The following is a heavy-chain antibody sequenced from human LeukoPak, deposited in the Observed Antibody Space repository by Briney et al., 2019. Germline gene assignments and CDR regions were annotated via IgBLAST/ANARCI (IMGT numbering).Heavy chain of an antibody. CDR2: IYYSGST. D-gene: IGHD2-15*01. Sequence: PSETLSLTCTVSGGSISSYYWSWIRQPPGKGLEWIGYIYYSGSTNYNPSLKSRVTISVDTSKNQFSLKLSSVTAADTAVYYCARRNCSGGSCYLNWFDPWGQGTLVTVSS. CDR3: ARRNCSGGSCYLNWFDP. V-gene: IGHV4-59*01. J-gene: IGHJ5*02. CDR1: GGSISSYY.